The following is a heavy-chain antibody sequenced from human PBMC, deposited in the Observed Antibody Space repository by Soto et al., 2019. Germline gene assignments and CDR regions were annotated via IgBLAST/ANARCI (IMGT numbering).Heavy chain of an antibody. J-gene: IGHJ3*02. CDR1: GFTFSSYA. V-gene: IGHV3-23*01. CDR3: AKAWRRYYGAGRGVAFDI. Sequence: EVQLLESGGGLVQPGGSLRLSCAASGFTFSSYAMSWVRQAPGKGLEWVSAISGSGGSTYYADSVKGRFTISRDNSKKTLYQQMDRRRDEDTAVYYCAKAWRRYYGAGRGVAFDIWGQGKLVTGSS. CDR2: ISGSGGST. D-gene: IGHD3-10*01.